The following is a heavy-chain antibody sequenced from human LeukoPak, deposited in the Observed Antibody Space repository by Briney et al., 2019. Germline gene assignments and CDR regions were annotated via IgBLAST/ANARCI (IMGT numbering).Heavy chain of an antibody. CDR3: AKDWMATTMGYFDL. V-gene: IGHV3-9*01. Sequence: PGGSLRLSCAASGFTFDDYAMPWVRQAPGKGLEWVSGISWNSGSIGYADSVKGRFTISRDNAKNSLYLQMNSLRAEDTALYYCAKDWMATTMGYFDLWGRGTLVTVSS. D-gene: IGHD5-24*01. J-gene: IGHJ2*01. CDR1: GFTFDDYA. CDR2: ISWNSGSI.